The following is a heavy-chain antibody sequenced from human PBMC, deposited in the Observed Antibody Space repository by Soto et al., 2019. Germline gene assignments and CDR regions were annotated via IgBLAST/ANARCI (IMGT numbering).Heavy chain of an antibody. Sequence: PGESLKISCKGSGYSFSTYWIGWVRQMPWKGLEWMGIIYPGDSDTKYSPSFQGQVTISADKSIGTAYLQWSSLKASDTAMYYCARRDVSLSYYFDYWGHGTLVTVSS. CDR2: IYPGDSDT. CDR1: GYSFSTYW. CDR3: ARRDVSLSYYFDY. V-gene: IGHV5-51*01. D-gene: IGHD3-10*02. J-gene: IGHJ4*01.